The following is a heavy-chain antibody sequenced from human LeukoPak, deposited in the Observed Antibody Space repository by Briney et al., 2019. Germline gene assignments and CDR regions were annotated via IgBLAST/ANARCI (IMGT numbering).Heavy chain of an antibody. CDR2: ISNSSSTI. D-gene: IGHD2-8*01. J-gene: IGHJ4*02. CDR3: ARDGLMVYAIYY. V-gene: IGHV3-48*01. CDR1: GFTFSSYS. Sequence: GGALTLSCAASGFTFSSYSMNWVRQAPGKGLEGVSYISNSSSTIYYEAAVKGRLNTSTDNAKNSLYLQMNSLRAEDTAVYYCARDGLMVYAIYYWGQGTLVTVSS.